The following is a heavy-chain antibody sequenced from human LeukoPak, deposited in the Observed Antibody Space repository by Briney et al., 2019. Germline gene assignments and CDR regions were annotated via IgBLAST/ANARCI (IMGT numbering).Heavy chain of an antibody. V-gene: IGHV3-30*04. D-gene: IGHD5-24*01. J-gene: IGHJ4*02. CDR2: ISYDGSNK. CDR1: GFTFSSYA. Sequence: GGSLRLSCAASGFTFSSYAMHWVRQAPGKGLEWVALISYDGSNKYYADSVKGRFTISRDNSKNTLYLQMNSLRPEDTAVYYCARQNGRDGYNYFDYWGQGTQVTVSS. CDR3: ARQNGRDGYNYFDY.